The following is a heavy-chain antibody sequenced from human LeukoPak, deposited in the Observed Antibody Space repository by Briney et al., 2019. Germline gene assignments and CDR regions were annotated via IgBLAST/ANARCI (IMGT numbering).Heavy chain of an antibody. CDR3: ARDSGPTTDWFDP. Sequence: GGSLRLSCAASGFTFSSYSMNWVRQAPGKGLEWVSSISSSSSYIYYADSVKGRFTISRDNAKNSLYLQMNSLRAEDTAVYYCARDSGPTTDWFDPWGQGTLVTVSS. D-gene: IGHD4-11*01. V-gene: IGHV3-21*01. J-gene: IGHJ5*02. CDR1: GFTFSSYS. CDR2: ISSSSSYI.